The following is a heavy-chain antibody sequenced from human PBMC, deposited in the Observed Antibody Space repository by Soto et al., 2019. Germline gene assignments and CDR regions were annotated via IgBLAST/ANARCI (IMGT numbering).Heavy chain of an antibody. CDR3: ARDQPGGMDNYFYYMDV. CDR2: IWYDGTNK. V-gene: IGHV3-33*01. CDR1: GFSLSNYG. D-gene: IGHD2-2*03. J-gene: IGHJ6*03. Sequence: QVQLVESGGGVVQPGRSLRLSCAASGFSLSNYGIHWVRQAPGKGLGWVAVIWYDGTNKAYADSVKGRFAISRDISKNTVYLQMNSLRAEDTAVYYCARDQPGGMDNYFYYMDVWGKGTTVTVSS.